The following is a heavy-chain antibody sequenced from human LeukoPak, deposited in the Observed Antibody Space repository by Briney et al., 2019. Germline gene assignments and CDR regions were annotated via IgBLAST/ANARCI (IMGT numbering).Heavy chain of an antibody. J-gene: IGHJ1*01. Sequence: GGSLRLSCAASGFTFSSYGMHWVRQAPGKGLEWVAVISYDGSNKYYADSVKGRFTISRDNSKNTLYLQMNSLRAEDTAVYYCAKDGRYQLGYFQHWGQGTLVTVSS. V-gene: IGHV3-30*18. CDR2: ISYDGSNK. D-gene: IGHD2-2*01. CDR3: AKDGRYQLGYFQH. CDR1: GFTFSSYG.